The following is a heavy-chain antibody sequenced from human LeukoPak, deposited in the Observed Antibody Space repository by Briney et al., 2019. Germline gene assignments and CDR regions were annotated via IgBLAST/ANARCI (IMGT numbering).Heavy chain of an antibody. D-gene: IGHD5-24*01. J-gene: IGHJ4*02. V-gene: IGHV3-7*04. CDR2: IKQDGSKK. CDR1: GFPISSYW. Sequence: GGSLRLSCVASGFPISSYWMTWVRQAPGKGLEWVANIKQDGSKKSYVDSVKGRFTISRDNAKNSLYLQMNSLRAEDTAIYYCTRVGYIDEGIDYWGQGTLVTVSS. CDR3: TRVGYIDEGIDY.